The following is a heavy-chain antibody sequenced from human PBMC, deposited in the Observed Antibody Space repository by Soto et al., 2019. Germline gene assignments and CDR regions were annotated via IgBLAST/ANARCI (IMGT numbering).Heavy chain of an antibody. V-gene: IGHV5-51*01. J-gene: IGHJ4*02. Sequence: EVQLVQSGAEVKKSGESLKISCKGSGYSFTTYWIAWVRQMPGKGLEWMGIIYPSDSDTRYSPSFPGQVTISADKSISTAYLQWSALKASDTAMYYCARVSGTYYNPVRYWGQGTLVTVSS. D-gene: IGHD3-10*01. CDR2: IYPSDSDT. CDR1: GYSFTTYW. CDR3: ARVSGTYYNPVRY.